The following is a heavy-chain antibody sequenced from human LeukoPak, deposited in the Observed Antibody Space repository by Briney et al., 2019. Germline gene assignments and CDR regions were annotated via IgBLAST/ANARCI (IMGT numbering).Heavy chain of an antibody. D-gene: IGHD3-10*01. CDR2: ISISSVDS. Sequence: GGSLRLSCAASGFTFATYAMSWVRQAPGKGLEWVGGISISSVDSYYADSVKGRFSISRDDSKNTLYLQMDRLSDEDTAVYYCAKDRELLFAHCWFDLWGQGTLVTVSS. V-gene: IGHV3-23*01. CDR3: AKDRELLFAHCWFDL. J-gene: IGHJ5*02. CDR1: GFTFATYA.